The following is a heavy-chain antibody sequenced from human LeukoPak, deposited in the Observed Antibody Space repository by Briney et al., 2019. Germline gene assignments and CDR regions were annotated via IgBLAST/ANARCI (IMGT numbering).Heavy chain of an antibody. Sequence: GGSLRLSCAASGFTLSSYWMHWVRQAPGKGPVWVSRLNSDGSITNYADSVKGRVTISRDNAKNTLYLQMNSLRAEDTAVYYCARGSGIAAPTPRVFEYWGQGTLVTVSS. J-gene: IGHJ4*02. CDR2: LNSDGSIT. CDR3: ARGSGIAAPTPRVFEY. CDR1: GFTLSSYW. V-gene: IGHV3-74*01. D-gene: IGHD6-13*01.